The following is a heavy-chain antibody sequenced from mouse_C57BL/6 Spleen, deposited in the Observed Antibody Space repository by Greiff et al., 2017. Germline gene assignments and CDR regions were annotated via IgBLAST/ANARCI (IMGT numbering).Heavy chain of an antibody. CDR3: DKTALYGNSWFAY. CDR2: IWRGGST. J-gene: IGHJ3*01. V-gene: IGHV2-5*01. D-gene: IGHD2-1*01. CDR1: GFSLTSYG. Sequence: VKLMESGPGLVQPSQSLSITCTVSGFSLTSYGVHWVRQSPGQGLEWLGVIWRGGSTDYNAAFMSRLGITKDNSKSQVFFKMNSLQADDTAIYSCDKTALYGNSWFAYWGQGTLVTVSA.